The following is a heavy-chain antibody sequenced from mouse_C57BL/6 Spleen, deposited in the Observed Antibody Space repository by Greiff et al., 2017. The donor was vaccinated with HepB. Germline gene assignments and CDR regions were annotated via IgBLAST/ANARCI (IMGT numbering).Heavy chain of an antibody. V-gene: IGHV5-6*02. CDR1: GFTFSSYG. CDR2: ISSGGSYT. CDR3: ARRGTTVVDDWYFDV. D-gene: IGHD1-1*01. J-gene: IGHJ1*03. Sequence: DVQLQESGGDLVKPGGSLKLSCAASGFTFSSYGMSWVRQTPDKRLEWVATISSGGSYTYYPDSVKGRFTISRDNAKNTLYLQMSSLKSEDTAMYYCARRGTTVVDDWYFDVWGTGTTVTVSS.